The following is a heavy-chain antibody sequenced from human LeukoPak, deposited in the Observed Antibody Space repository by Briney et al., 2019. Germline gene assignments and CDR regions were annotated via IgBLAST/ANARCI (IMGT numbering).Heavy chain of an antibody. D-gene: IGHD3-10*01. V-gene: IGHV3-30*03. Sequence: GGSLRLSCAASGFTFSSYGMHWVRQAPGKGLEWVGVISYDGSNKYYADSVKGRFTISRDNSKNTLYLQVNSLRADDTAVYYCARDGGGYYASGTHYYFDYWGQGTLVTVSS. CDR3: ARDGGGYYASGTHYYFDY. CDR1: GFTFSSYG. J-gene: IGHJ4*02. CDR2: ISYDGSNK.